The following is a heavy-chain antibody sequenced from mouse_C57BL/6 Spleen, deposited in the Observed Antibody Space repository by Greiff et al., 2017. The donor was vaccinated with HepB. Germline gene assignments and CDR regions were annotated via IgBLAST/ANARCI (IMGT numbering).Heavy chain of an antibody. V-gene: IGHV5-4*01. CDR3: ARDDYDYGSMDY. CDR2: ISDGGSYT. D-gene: IGHD2-4*01. Sequence: EVQLVESGGGLVKPGGSLKLSCAASGFTFSSYAMSWVRQTPEKRLEWVATISDGGSYTYYPDNVKGRFTISRDNAKNNLYLQMSHLKSEDTAMYYCARDDYDYGSMDYWGQGTSVTVSS. CDR1: GFTFSSYA. J-gene: IGHJ4*01.